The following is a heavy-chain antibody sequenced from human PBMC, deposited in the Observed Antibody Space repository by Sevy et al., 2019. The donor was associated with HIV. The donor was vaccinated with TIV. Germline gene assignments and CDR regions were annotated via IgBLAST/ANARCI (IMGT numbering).Heavy chain of an antibody. D-gene: IGHD3-3*01. V-gene: IGHV4-59*13. J-gene: IGHJ5*02. CDR2: IYTSGST. Sequence: SETLSLTCSVSGGSISSYYWTWIRQPPGKGLEWIGSIYTSGSTNYNPSLKSRVTISADTSKNQFSLKLSSVTSADTAVYYCARDVRFMEENSWFDPWGQGTLVTVSS. CDR1: GGSISSYY. CDR3: ARDVRFMEENSWFDP.